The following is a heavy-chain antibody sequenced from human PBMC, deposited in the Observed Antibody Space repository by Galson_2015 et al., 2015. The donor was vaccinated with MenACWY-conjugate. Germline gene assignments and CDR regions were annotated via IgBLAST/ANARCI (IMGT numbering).Heavy chain of an antibody. Sequence: SLRLSCAASGFTFSSYAMGWVRQAPGKGLEWVSSISGKSDYTYYADSVKGRFTISRDNSKNTLYLEMNSLRAEDTALYYCAKVVVVAAANPFDYWGQGTLVTVSS. CDR2: ISGKSDYT. CDR3: AKVVVVAAANPFDY. J-gene: IGHJ4*02. D-gene: IGHD2-21*02. CDR1: GFTFSSYA. V-gene: IGHV3-23*01.